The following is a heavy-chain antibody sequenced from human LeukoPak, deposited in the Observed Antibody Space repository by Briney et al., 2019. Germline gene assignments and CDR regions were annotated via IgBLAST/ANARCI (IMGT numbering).Heavy chain of an antibody. V-gene: IGHV3-NL1*01. CDR1: GFDFSRYG. CDR2: IYSAYNT. D-gene: IGHD2-15*01. Sequence: GGSLRLSCAASGFDFSRYGMHWVRQAPGKGLVWGSDIYSAYNTFYSDSVKGRFTISKDNSKNSLNLQMNSLRAEDTAVYYCARVARSTFCSGGSCYIDHWGQGTLVTVSS. CDR3: ARVARSTFCSGGSCYIDH. J-gene: IGHJ4*02.